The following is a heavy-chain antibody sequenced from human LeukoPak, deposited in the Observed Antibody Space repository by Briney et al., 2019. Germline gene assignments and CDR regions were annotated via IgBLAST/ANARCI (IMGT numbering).Heavy chain of an antibody. D-gene: IGHD2-21*02. V-gene: IGHV3-33*01. CDR2: IWYDGSNK. Sequence: PGGSLRLSCAASGFTFSSYGMHWVRQAPGKGLEWVAVIWYDGSNKYYADSVKGRFTISRDNSKNTLYLQMNSLRAEDTAVYYCARIPLDCGGDCYSGDSYYYYYYGMDVWGQGTTVTVSS. CDR1: GFTFSSYG. CDR3: ARIPLDCGGDCYSGDSYYYYYYGMDV. J-gene: IGHJ6*02.